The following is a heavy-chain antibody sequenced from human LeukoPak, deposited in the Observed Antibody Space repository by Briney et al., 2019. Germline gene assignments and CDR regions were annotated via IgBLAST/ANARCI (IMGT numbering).Heavy chain of an antibody. CDR3: AKDYCRGGNCPLPFFDS. V-gene: IGHV3-23*01. D-gene: IGHD2-15*01. CDR2: IIDVGDT. J-gene: IGHJ4*02. Sequence: GGSLRLSCAASGFTFSSYAMTWIRRAPGKGLEWVSGIIDVGDTYYADSVKGRFTISRDSSKNRVYLQMNSLRAEDTATYYCAKDYCRGGNCPLPFFDSWGQGTLVTVSS. CDR1: GFTFSSYA.